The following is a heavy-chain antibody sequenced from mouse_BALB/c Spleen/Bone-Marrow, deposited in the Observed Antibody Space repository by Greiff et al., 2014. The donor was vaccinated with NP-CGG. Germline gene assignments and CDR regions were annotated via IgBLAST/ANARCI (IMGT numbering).Heavy chain of an antibody. D-gene: IGHD2-10*02. J-gene: IGHJ1*01. CDR1: GFSLTSYG. CDR3: ARLAKTWYFDV. V-gene: IGHV2-3*01. Sequence: QVQLKQSGPGLVAPSQSLSITCTVSGFSLTSYGVSWVRQPPGKGLECLGVIWGDGSTNYHSALISRLSISKDNSKSQVFIKLNSRQTDDTATYYCARLAKTWYFDVWGAGTTVTVSS. CDR2: IWGDGST.